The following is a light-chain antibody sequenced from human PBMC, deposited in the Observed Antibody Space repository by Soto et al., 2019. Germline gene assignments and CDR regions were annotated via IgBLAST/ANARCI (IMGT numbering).Light chain of an antibody. CDR3: QQYNNWPPWT. Sequence: EIVMTPSPATLSVSPGERATLSCRASQSVSSNLAWYQQKPGQAPRLLIYGASTRATGIPARFSGSGSGTEFTLTISGLQSEDFAVYYCQQYNNWPPWTFGQGTKVEIK. CDR2: GAS. V-gene: IGKV3-15*01. J-gene: IGKJ1*01. CDR1: QSVSSN.